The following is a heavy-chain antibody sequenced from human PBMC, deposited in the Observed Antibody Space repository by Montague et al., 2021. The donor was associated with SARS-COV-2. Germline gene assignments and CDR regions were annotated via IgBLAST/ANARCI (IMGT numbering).Heavy chain of an antibody. J-gene: IGHJ4*02. CDR1: GGSISSSSYY. D-gene: IGHD3-16*01. CDR2: IYYSGST. V-gene: IGHV4-39*07. Sequence: SETLSLTCTVSGGSISSSSYYWGWIRQPPGKGLEWIGSIYYSGSTYYNPSLKSRVTISVDTSKNQFSLKLNSVTAADTAVYYCARDLWVWLSVGGSFDSWGQGTLVTVSS. CDR3: ARDLWVWLSVGGSFDS.